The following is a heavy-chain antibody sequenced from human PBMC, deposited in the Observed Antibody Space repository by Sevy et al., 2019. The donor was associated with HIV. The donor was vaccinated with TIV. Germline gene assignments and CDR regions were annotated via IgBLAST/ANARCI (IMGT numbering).Heavy chain of an antibody. D-gene: IGHD6-13*01. CDR1: GYSMTSGYF. CDR2: LYHSGTT. V-gene: IGHV4-38-2*01. CDR3: ARVDSSGWSDY. Sequence: SETLSLTCAVSGYSMTSGYFWGWIRQSPGKGLEWIGSLYHSGTTYYSPSLKSRVTLSVDTSKNQFSLKVRSVTAADTAVYYFARVDSSGWSDYWGQGTLVTVSS. J-gene: IGHJ4*02.